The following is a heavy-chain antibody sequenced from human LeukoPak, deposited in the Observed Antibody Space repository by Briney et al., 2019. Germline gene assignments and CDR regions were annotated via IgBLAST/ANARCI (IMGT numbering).Heavy chain of an antibody. CDR1: GGXISSYY. Sequence: SETLSLTCTVSGGXISSYYCSWIRQPPGKGLEWIGYIHYSGSTNYNPSLKSRVTISVDTSKNQFSLKLSSVTAADTAVYYCARAEMTGAFDIWGQGTMVTVSS. CDR2: IHYSGST. CDR3: ARAEMTGAFDI. D-gene: IGHD5-24*01. J-gene: IGHJ3*02. V-gene: IGHV4-59*01.